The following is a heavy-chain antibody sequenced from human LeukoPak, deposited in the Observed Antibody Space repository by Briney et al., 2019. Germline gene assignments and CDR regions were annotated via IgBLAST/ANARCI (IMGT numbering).Heavy chain of an antibody. CDR3: ARWKNYYYDSSGYLFDY. CDR1: GGSFSGYY. CDR2: INHSGST. D-gene: IGHD3-22*01. J-gene: IGHJ4*02. Sequence: SETLSLTCAVYGGSFSGYYWSWIRQPPGKGLEWIGEINHSGSTNYNPSLKSRVTISVDTSKNQFSLKLSSVTAAVTAVYYCARWKNYYYDSSGYLFDYWGQGTLVTVSS. V-gene: IGHV4-34*01.